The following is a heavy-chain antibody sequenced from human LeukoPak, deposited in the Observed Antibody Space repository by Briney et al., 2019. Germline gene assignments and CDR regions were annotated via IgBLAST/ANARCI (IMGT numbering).Heavy chain of an antibody. CDR3: ARRSSGYIDAFDI. D-gene: IGHD3-22*01. V-gene: IGHV5-51*01. Sequence: GEPLKISCQGSGYSFTSYWIGWVRQMPGKGLEWMGIIYPGDSDTRYSPSFQGQGTISADKSISTAYLQWSSLKPSATAMYYCARRSSGYIDAFDIWGQGTMVTVSS. CDR1: GYSFTSYW. J-gene: IGHJ3*02. CDR2: IYPGDSDT.